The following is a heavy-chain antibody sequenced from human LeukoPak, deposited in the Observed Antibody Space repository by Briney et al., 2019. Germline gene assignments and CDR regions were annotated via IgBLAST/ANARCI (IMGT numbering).Heavy chain of an antibody. V-gene: IGHV1-18*01. CDR3: ARDRKVVPAAIHWFDP. CDR1: GYTFTSYG. Sequence: ASVKVSFKASGYTFTSYGISWVRQAPGQGLEWMGWISAYNGNTNYAQKLQGRVTITTDTSTSTAYMELRSLRSDDTAVYYCARDRKVVPAAIHWFDPWGQGTLVTASS. J-gene: IGHJ5*02. CDR2: ISAYNGNT. D-gene: IGHD2-2*02.